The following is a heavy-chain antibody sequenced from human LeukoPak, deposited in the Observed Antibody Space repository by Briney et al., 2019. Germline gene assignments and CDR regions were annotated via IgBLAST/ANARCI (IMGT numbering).Heavy chain of an antibody. Sequence: PLASVRVSCKASGGTFSNYAISWVRQAPGQGLEWMGGIIPIFGTTHYAQKFQGRVTITADTSTSTAYMEVTSLRSEDTAVYYCAKEGGEQLEADDYYYYYMDVWGKGTTVTVSS. CDR3: AKEGGEQLEADDYYYYYMDV. V-gene: IGHV1-69*06. CDR2: IIPIFGTT. D-gene: IGHD1-1*01. J-gene: IGHJ6*03. CDR1: GGTFSNYA.